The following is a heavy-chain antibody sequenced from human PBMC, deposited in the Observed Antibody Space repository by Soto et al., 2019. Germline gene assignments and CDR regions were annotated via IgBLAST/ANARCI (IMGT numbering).Heavy chain of an antibody. CDR3: AKGIRTGTVSAYYYGMDV. CDR2: ISWDGGIT. Sequence: GGSLRLSCAASGFTFDDYTMHWVRQAPGKGLEWVSLISWDGGITYYADSVKGRFTISRDNSKNSLYLQMNSLRTEDTALYYCAKGIRTGTVSAYYYGMDVWGQGTTVTVSS. CDR1: GFTFDDYT. J-gene: IGHJ6*02. D-gene: IGHD1-1*01. V-gene: IGHV3-43*01.